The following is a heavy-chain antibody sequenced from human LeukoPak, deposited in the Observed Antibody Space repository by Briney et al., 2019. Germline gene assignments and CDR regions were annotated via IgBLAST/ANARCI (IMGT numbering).Heavy chain of an antibody. CDR2: ISNDGSNK. CDR3: AKDHYYNNSGYYYVGPFGY. D-gene: IGHD3-22*01. Sequence: GGSLRLSCAASGFTFNKYAMHWVRQAPGKGLQWVAVISNDGSNKYYADSVKGRFTISRDNSKNTLYLQMNSLRAEDTAVYYCAKDHYYNNSGYYYVGPFGYWGQGTLVTVSS. V-gene: IGHV3-30*18. CDR1: GFTFNKYA. J-gene: IGHJ4*02.